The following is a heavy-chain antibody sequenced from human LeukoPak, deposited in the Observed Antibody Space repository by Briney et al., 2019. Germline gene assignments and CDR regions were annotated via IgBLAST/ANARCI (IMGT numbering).Heavy chain of an antibody. J-gene: IGHJ4*02. D-gene: IGHD3-16*01. CDR2: IIDDGHTT. V-gene: IGHV3-23*01. Sequence: GGSLRLSCAASGFTFSSYAMSWVRQAPGKGLEWVSLIIDDGHTTSYADSVKGRFTISRDNSKNALFLQMNSLRAEDTAVYYCAKYGGHPLPHYYLDFWGQGTLVTVSS. CDR3: AKYGGHPLPHYYLDF. CDR1: GFTFSSYA.